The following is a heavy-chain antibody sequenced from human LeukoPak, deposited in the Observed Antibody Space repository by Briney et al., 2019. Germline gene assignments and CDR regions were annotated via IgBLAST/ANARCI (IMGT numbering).Heavy chain of an antibody. V-gene: IGHV3-11*01. CDR3: AREVRGFYYFDY. CDR2: ISSSDSTI. D-gene: IGHD5-12*01. J-gene: IGHJ4*02. Sequence: SGGSLRLSCAASGFTFSDYYMNWIRQAPGKGLEWVSYISSSDSTIQYADSVKGRFTISRDNAKNSLYLQMNGLRAEDTAVYYCAREVRGFYYFDYWGQGTLVTVSS. CDR1: GFTFSDYY.